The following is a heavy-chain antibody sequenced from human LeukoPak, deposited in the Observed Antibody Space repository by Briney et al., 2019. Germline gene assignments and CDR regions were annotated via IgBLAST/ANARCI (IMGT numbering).Heavy chain of an antibody. CDR1: GFTFSSYG. Sequence: PGGSLRLSCAASGFTFSSYGMSWVRQAPGKGLEWVSAISGSGGSTYYADSVKGRFTISRDNSKNTLYLQMNSLRAEDTAVYYCAKDHITMIVVVIPEYYYYMDVWGKGTTVTVSS. V-gene: IGHV3-23*01. J-gene: IGHJ6*03. CDR2: ISGSGGST. CDR3: AKDHITMIVVVIPEYYYYMDV. D-gene: IGHD3-22*01.